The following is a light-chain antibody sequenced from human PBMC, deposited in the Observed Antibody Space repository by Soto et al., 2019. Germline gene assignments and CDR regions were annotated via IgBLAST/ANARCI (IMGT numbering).Light chain of an antibody. V-gene: IGKV1-39*01. Sequence: QMTQSPSSLSASLGDRVTISFRASQSINKYLNWYQQKPGKAPKLLIYAASSLQSGVPSRFSGSVSGTDFTLTISSLQPEDFATYYCQQSYSTPRTFGQGTKVDI. CDR3: QQSYSTPRT. J-gene: IGKJ1*01. CDR1: QSINKY. CDR2: AAS.